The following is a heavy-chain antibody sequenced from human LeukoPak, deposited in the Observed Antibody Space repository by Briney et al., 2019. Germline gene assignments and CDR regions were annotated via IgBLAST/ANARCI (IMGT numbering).Heavy chain of an antibody. D-gene: IGHD7-27*01. CDR3: ARDLSPGYFDY. CDR1: GGSISSSSYY. V-gene: IGHV4-39*07. CDR2: MYYSGST. Sequence: RSSETLSLTCTVSGGSISSSSYYWGWIRQPPGKGLEWIGSMYYSGSTYYNPSLKSRVTISVGTSKNQFSLKLSSVTAADRAVYYCARDLSPGYFDYWGQGTLVTVSS. J-gene: IGHJ4*02.